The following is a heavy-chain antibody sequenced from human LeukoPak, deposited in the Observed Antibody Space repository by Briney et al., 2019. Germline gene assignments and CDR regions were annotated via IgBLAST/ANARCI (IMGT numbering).Heavy chain of an antibody. CDR2: IYYSGST. CDR3: ARDFRPSREKYYYDYYMDV. Sequence: SETLSLTCTVSGGSISSHYWSWTRQPPGKGLEWIGYIYYSGSTNYNPSLKSRVTISVDTSKNQFSLKLSSATAADTAVYYCARDFRPSREKYYYDYYMDVWGKGTTVTVSS. J-gene: IGHJ6*03. D-gene: IGHD2/OR15-2a*01. CDR1: GGSISSHY. V-gene: IGHV4-59*11.